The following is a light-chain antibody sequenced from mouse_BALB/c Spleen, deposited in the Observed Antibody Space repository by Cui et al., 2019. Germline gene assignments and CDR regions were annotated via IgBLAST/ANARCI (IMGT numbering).Light chain of an antibody. Sequence: QLVPTQSPALMSASPGQNVTMTGSASSSVSYVYWYQQKPRSSPKPWIYLTSNLASGVPARFSGSGSGTAYSLTISGMEAEDAATYYCQQWSSNPLTFGAGTKLELK. CDR3: QQWSSNPLT. CDR2: LTS. CDR1: SSVSY. V-gene: IGKV4-68*01. J-gene: IGKJ5*01.